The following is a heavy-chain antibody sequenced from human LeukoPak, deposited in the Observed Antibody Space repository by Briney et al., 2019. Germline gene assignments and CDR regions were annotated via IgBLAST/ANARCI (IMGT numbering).Heavy chain of an antibody. Sequence: GESLKISCKGSGYSFTSYWIGWVRQMPGKGLEWMGIIYPGDSDTRYSPSFQGQVTISADKSISTAYLQWSSLKASDAAMYYCARSPGYCSGGSCYVFDYWGQGTLVTVSS. CDR2: IYPGDSDT. J-gene: IGHJ4*02. CDR1: GYSFTSYW. V-gene: IGHV5-51*01. D-gene: IGHD2-15*01. CDR3: ARSPGYCSGGSCYVFDY.